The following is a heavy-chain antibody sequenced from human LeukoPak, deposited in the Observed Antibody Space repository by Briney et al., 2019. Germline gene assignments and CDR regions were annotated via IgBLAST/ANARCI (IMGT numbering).Heavy chain of an antibody. Sequence: PSETLSLTCAVSGGSISSGGYSWSWIRQPPGKGLEWIGYIYHSGSTYYNPSLKSRVTISVDRSKNQFSLKLSSVTAADTAVYYCARTVGATYFFDYWGQGTLATVSS. CDR3: ARTVGATYFFDY. V-gene: IGHV4-30-2*01. D-gene: IGHD1-26*01. J-gene: IGHJ4*02. CDR1: GGSISSGGYS. CDR2: IYHSGST.